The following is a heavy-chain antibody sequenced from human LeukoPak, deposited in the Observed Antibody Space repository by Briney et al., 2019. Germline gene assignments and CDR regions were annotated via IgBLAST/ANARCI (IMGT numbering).Heavy chain of an antibody. D-gene: IGHD6-6*01. CDR3: AREEVKSSCFDY. CDR1: GYTFTSYA. V-gene: IGHV1-3*01. Sequence: ASVKVSCKASGYTFTSYAMHWVRQAPGQRLEWMGWINAGNGNTKYSQKFQGRVTNTRDTSASTAYMELSSLRSEDTAVYYCAREEVKSSCFDYWGQGTLVTVSS. J-gene: IGHJ4*02. CDR2: INAGNGNT.